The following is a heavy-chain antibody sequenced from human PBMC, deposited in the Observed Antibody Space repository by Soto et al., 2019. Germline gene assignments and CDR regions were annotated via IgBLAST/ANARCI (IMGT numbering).Heavy chain of an antibody. J-gene: IGHJ6*03. CDR1: GFTLTTYG. CDR2: LWSDGSNK. V-gene: IGHV3-33*01. CDR3: ARHVASAALGYMDV. Sequence: GGSLRLSCAASGFTLTTYGMHWVRQAPGKGLDWVALLWSDGSNKNYADSVNGRFTISRDNSKNTLYLQMNSLRAEDTAVYYCARHVASAALGYMDVWGRGTTVTVSS. D-gene: IGHD6-13*01.